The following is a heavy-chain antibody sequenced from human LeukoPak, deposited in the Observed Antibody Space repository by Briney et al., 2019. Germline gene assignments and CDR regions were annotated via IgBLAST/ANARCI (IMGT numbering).Heavy chain of an antibody. CDR3: AKESGYYDFWSGFIDY. Sequence: SLRLSXAASGFTFSSYDMHWVRQATGKGMEWVSAIGTAGDTYYPGSVKGPFTISRDNSTNTLYLQMNSLRAEDTAVYYCAKESGYYDFWSGFIDYWGQGTLVTVSS. CDR1: GFTFSSYD. CDR2: IGTAGDT. V-gene: IGHV3-13*01. D-gene: IGHD3-3*01. J-gene: IGHJ4*02.